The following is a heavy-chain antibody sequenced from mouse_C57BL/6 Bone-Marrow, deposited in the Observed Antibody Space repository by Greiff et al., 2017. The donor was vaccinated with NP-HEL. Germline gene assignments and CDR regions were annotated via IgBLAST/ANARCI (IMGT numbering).Heavy chain of an antibody. D-gene: IGHD1-1*01. CDR3: ASPVYYGFYAMDY. J-gene: IGHJ4*01. V-gene: IGHV1-75*01. CDR2: IFPGSGST. Sequence: VQLQQSGPELVKPGASVKISCKASGYTFTDYYINWVKQRPGQGLEWIGWIFPGSGSTYYNEKFKGKATLTVDKSSSTAYMLLSSLTSEDSAVYFCASPVYYGFYAMDYWGQGTSVTVSS. CDR1: GYTFTDYY.